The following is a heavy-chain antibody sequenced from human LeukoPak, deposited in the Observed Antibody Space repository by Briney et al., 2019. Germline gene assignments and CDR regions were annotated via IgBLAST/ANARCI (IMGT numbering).Heavy chain of an antibody. CDR1: GGSISSSSYY. V-gene: IGHV4-39*01. D-gene: IGHD3-10*01. CDR2: IFYSGST. J-gene: IGHJ4*02. CDR3: AKHYMGSSYNHGLDC. Sequence: SETLSLTCTVSGGSISSSSYYWGWIRQPPGKGLDWIGSIFYSGSTSYNPSLKSLVTISVYTSTNQFSLKLSSVTAADTALYYCAKHYMGSSYNHGLDCWGQGTLVTVSS.